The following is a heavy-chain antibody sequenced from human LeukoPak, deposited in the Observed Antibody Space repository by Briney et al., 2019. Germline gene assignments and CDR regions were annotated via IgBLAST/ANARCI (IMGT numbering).Heavy chain of an antibody. Sequence: GGSLRLSCAASGFTVSSKYMSWVRQAPGKGLEWVSVIYSGGGTFYADSVKGRFTISRDNSKNTVYLQMNSLRAEDTAVYYCARDCSASSSDYYPLGYWGQGTLVTVAS. CDR1: GFTVSSKY. V-gene: IGHV3-66*01. CDR3: ARDCSASSSDYYPLGY. D-gene: IGHD3-22*01. CDR2: IYSGGGT. J-gene: IGHJ4*02.